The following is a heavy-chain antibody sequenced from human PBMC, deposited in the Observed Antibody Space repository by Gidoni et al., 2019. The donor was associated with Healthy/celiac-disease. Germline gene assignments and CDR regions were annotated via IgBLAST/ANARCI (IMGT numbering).Heavy chain of an antibody. CDR1: GFTFSSYS. CDR3: AGEVVGNCSGGSCYSPSFDY. V-gene: IGHV3-21*01. CDR2: ISSSSSYI. J-gene: IGHJ4*02. D-gene: IGHD2-15*01. Sequence: EVQLVESGGGLVKPGGSLRLSCAASGFTFSSYSMNWVRQAPGKGLEWVSSISSSSSYIYYADSVKGRFTISRDNAKNSLYLQMNSLRAEDTAVYYCAGEVVGNCSGGSCYSPSFDYWGQGTLVTVSS.